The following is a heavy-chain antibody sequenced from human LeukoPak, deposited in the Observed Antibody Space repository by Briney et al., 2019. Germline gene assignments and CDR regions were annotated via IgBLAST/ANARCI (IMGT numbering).Heavy chain of an antibody. V-gene: IGHV1-8*02. Sequence: ASVKVSCKASGYTFTSYDINWVRQATGQGLEWMGWMNPNSGNTGYVQKFQGRVTLTEDTSTDTAYMELSSLSSADTAMYYCALNAYCSSNSCWGNYYYYYMDFWGKGTTVTVSS. J-gene: IGHJ6*03. CDR2: MNPNSGNT. CDR3: ALNAYCSSNSCWGNYYYYYMDF. D-gene: IGHD2-2*01. CDR1: GYTFTSYD.